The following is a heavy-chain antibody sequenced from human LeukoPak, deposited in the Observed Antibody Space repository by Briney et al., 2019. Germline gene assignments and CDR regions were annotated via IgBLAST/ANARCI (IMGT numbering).Heavy chain of an antibody. Sequence: SGTLSLTCTVSGGSISSYYWSWIRQPPGKGLEWIGYIYYSGSTNYNPSLKSRVTISVDTSKNQFSLKLSSVTAADTAVYYCARHLKTPSGYCTNGVCDPRGRYYYMDVWGKGTTVTVSS. CDR3: ARHLKTPSGYCTNGVCDPRGRYYYMDV. D-gene: IGHD2-8*01. CDR2: IYYSGST. J-gene: IGHJ6*03. CDR1: GGSISSYY. V-gene: IGHV4-59*08.